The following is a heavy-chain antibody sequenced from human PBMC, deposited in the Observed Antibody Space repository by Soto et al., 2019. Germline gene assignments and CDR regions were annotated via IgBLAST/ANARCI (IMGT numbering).Heavy chain of an antibody. CDR1: GFTFSSYS. V-gene: IGHV3-21*01. CDR2: ISSSSSYI. J-gene: IGHJ6*02. Sequence: GGSLRLSCAASGFTFSSYSMNWVRQAPGKGQEWVSSISSSSSYIYYADSVKGRFTITRDNAKNSLYLQMNNLRAEDTAMYYCARKQYSSGRYGEYYYYYGMDVWGQGTTVTVSS. CDR3: ARKQYSSGRYGEYYYYYGMDV. D-gene: IGHD6-19*01.